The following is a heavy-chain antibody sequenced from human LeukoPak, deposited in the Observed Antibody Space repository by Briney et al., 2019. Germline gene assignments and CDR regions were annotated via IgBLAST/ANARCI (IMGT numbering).Heavy chain of an antibody. D-gene: IGHD1-1*01. CDR1: GGSFSGYY. CDR2: INHSGST. Sequence: SETLSLTCAVYGGSFSGYYWSWIRQPPGKGLEWIGEINHSGSTNYNPSLKSRVTISVDTSKNQFSLKLSSVTAADTAVYYCASTEVPSNFHFDYWGQGTLVTVSS. CDR3: ASTEVPSNFHFDY. J-gene: IGHJ4*02. V-gene: IGHV4-34*01.